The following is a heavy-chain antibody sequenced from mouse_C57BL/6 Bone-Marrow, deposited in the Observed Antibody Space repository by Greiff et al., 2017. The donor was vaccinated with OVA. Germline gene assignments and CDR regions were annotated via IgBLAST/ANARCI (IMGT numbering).Heavy chain of an antibody. D-gene: IGHD2-1*01. V-gene: IGHV3-6*01. CDR2: ISYDGSN. J-gene: IGHJ4*01. CDR3: ARDPIYYGNYGYAMDY. Sequence: EVQLQESGPGLVKPSQSLSLTCSVTGYSITSGYYWNWIRQFPGNKLEWMGYISYDGSNNYNPSLKNLISITSDNSKNQFFLKLNSVTTEDTATYYCARDPIYYGNYGYAMDYWGQGTSVTVSS. CDR1: GYSITSGYY.